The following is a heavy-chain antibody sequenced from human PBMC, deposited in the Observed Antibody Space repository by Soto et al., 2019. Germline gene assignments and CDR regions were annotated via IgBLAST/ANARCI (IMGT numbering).Heavy chain of an antibody. D-gene: IGHD2-21*02. Sequence: SLKVSCKASGGTFSSYAISWVRQAPGQGLEWMGGIIPIFGTANYAQKFQGGVTITADESTSTAYMELSSLRSEDTAVYYCARMTSSGYYYGMDVWGQGTTVTV. CDR3: ARMTSSGYYYGMDV. V-gene: IGHV1-69*13. CDR1: GGTFSSYA. J-gene: IGHJ6*02. CDR2: IIPIFGTA.